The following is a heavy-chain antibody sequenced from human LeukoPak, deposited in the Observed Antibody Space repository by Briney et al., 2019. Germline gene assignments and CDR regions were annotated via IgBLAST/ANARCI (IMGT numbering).Heavy chain of an antibody. V-gene: IGHV4-39*01. D-gene: IGHD6-13*01. J-gene: IGHJ3*02. Sequence: SETLSLTCTVSGGSISSSTYYWGWIRQPPGKGLEWIGCIYYSGSTYYNASLKSRVTISADTSKNQFSPKLSSVTAADTAVYYCARPLSGSSSWHGDAFDIWGQGTMVTVSS. CDR2: IYYSGST. CDR3: ARPLSGSSSWHGDAFDI. CDR1: GGSISSSTYY.